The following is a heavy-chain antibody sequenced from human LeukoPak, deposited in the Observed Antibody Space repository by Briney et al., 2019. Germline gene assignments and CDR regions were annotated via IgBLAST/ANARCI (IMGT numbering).Heavy chain of an antibody. CDR1: GYSFTTYW. J-gene: IGHJ4*02. CDR2: IYPGDSDT. V-gene: IGHV5-51*01. CDR3: ARRLDDCSGTTCYSYYFDY. Sequence: GESLKISCKGSGYSFTTYWVGWVRQMSGKGLEWMGIIYPGDSDTRYSPSFQGQVIISADKSINTAYLQWSSLKASDTAMYYCARRLDDCSGTTCYSYYFDYWGQGSLVTVSS. D-gene: IGHD2-2*01.